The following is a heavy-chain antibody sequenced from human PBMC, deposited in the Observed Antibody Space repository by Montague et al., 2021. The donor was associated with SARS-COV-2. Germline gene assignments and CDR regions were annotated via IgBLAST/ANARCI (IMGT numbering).Heavy chain of an antibody. J-gene: IGHJ4*02. CDR2: VQDIESS. CDR1: GGSISRYF. D-gene: IGHD3-16*01. V-gene: IGHV4-59*01. CDR3: ARVTLGGRDGRTRQYEGLDS. Sequence: SETLSLTCTVSGGSISRYFWNWIRQTPGKGLEWMGYVQDIESSIYNPSLQSRITILLDTPKNQFSLRLNAVTAADTAVYYCARVTLGGRDGRTRQYEGLDSWGQGILVTVSS.